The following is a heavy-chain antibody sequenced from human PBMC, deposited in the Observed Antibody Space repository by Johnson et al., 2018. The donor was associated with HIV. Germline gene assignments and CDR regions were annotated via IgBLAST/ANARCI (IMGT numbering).Heavy chain of an antibody. D-gene: IGHD3-22*01. CDR1: GFTVSSNY. CDR3: ASVPMIVVLDGAFDI. J-gene: IGHJ3*02. V-gene: IGHV3-66*01. Sequence: VQLVESGGGLVQRGGSLRLSCAASGFTVSSNYMSWVRQAPGKGLEWVSVIYSGGSTYYADSVQGRFTISRDNSKNTLYLQMNSLRAEDTAVYYCASVPMIVVLDGAFDIWGQGTMVTVSS. CDR2: IYSGGST.